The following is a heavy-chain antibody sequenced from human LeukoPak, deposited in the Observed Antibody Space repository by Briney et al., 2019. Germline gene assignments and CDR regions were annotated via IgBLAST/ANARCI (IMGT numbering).Heavy chain of an antibody. CDR2: ISNSATTI. Sequence: PGGSLRLSCAASGFTFNIYPMNWLRQAPGKGLEWVSYISNSATTIYYADSVEGRFTISRDNAKNSLYLQMNSLRAEDTAVYYCARDSEGGGDYFDYWGQGTLVTVSS. V-gene: IGHV3-48*01. D-gene: IGHD2-21*01. CDR3: ARDSEGGGDYFDY. J-gene: IGHJ4*02. CDR1: GFTFNIYP.